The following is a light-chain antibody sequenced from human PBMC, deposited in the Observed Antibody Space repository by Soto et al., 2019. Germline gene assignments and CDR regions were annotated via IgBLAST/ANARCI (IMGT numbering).Light chain of an antibody. V-gene: IGKV1-5*01. Sequence: DIQMTQSPSTLSASVGDRVTITCRASQSISNWLAWYQQKPGKVPKLLIYDASSLESGVPSRFSGSGSGTEFSLTIGSLQPEDFATYHGQQYNSSSFTFGPGTKVDLK. CDR1: QSISNW. J-gene: IGKJ3*01. CDR3: QQYNSSSFT. CDR2: DAS.